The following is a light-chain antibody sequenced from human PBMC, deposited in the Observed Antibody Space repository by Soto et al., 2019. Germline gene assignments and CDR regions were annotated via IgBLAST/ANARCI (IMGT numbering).Light chain of an antibody. CDR1: SSDVGGYNY. CDR2: DVS. Sequence: ALTQPRSVCGSPGQSVTISCTGTSSDVGGYNYVSWYQQHPGKAPKLMIYDVSKRPSGVPDRFSGSKSGNTASLTISGLQAEDEADYYCCSYAGSYTYVFGTGTKVTVL. V-gene: IGLV2-11*01. CDR3: CSYAGSYTYV. J-gene: IGLJ1*01.